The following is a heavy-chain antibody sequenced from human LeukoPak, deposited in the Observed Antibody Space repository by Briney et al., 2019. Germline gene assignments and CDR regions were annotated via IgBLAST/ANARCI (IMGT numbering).Heavy chain of an antibody. J-gene: IGHJ4*02. CDR1: GYSISSGYY. CDR3: AREDDYYARNVHSSRGY. V-gene: IGHV4-38-2*02. D-gene: IGHD3-10*02. CDR2: IYYSGTT. Sequence: SETLSLTCPVSGYSISSGYYWGWVRQPPGKGLEWIASIYYSGTTYYKPSLKSRLTISLDAPNNQFSLRLSSVTAADTAIYYCAREDDYYARNVHSSRGYWGQELLVTVSS.